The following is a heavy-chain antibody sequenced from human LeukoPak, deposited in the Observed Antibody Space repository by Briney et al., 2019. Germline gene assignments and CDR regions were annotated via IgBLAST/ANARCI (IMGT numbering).Heavy chain of an antibody. CDR2: ISGSGGTT. Sequence: GGSLRLSCAASGFTFSSYAMSWVRQAPGKGLEWVSAISGSGGTTYYADSVKGRFTISRDNSKSTLYVQMNSLRAEDTAVYYCAIAVAARQGTIDPWGQGTLVTISS. CDR3: AIAVAARQGTIDP. D-gene: IGHD6-6*01. J-gene: IGHJ5*02. CDR1: GFTFSSYA. V-gene: IGHV3-23*01.